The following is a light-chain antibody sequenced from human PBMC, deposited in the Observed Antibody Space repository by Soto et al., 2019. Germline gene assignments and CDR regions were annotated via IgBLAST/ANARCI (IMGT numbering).Light chain of an antibody. CDR3: VQHNTYPYT. J-gene: IGKJ2*01. V-gene: IGKV1-17*01. Sequence: DIQMTQSPSARAASVGHRVHLTCRASQCISNNVGWYQQKPVKAPERLIFAASNLEGGVPSRFSGSGSATEFTLTISSLQPEDFATYYCVQHNTYPYTFGQGTKLEI. CDR2: AAS. CDR1: QCISNN.